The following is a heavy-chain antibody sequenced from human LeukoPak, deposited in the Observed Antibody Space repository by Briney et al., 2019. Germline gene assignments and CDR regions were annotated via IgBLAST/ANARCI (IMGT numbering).Heavy chain of an antibody. CDR3: ARGPEGYSYGEGDY. J-gene: IGHJ4*02. CDR1: GFTFSSYS. V-gene: IGHV3-21*01. Sequence: GGSLRLSCAASGFTFSSYSMNRVRQAPGKGLEWVSSISSSSSYIYYADSVKGRFTISRDNAKNSLYLQMNSLRAEDTAVYYCARGPEGYSYGEGDYWGQGTLVTVSS. D-gene: IGHD5-18*01. CDR2: ISSSSSYI.